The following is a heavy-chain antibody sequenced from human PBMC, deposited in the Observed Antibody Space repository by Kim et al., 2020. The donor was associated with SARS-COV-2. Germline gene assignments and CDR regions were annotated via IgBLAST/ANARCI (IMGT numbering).Heavy chain of an antibody. V-gene: IGHV5-51*01. Sequence: YSPSFQGQVTISADKSISTAYLQWSSLKASDTAMYYCARHAPSSGWYLDYWGQGTLVTVSS. D-gene: IGHD6-19*01. CDR3: ARHAPSSGWYLDY. J-gene: IGHJ4*02.